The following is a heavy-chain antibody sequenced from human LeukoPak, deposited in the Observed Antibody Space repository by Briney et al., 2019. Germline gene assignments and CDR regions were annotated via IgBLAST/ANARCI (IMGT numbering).Heavy chain of an antibody. Sequence: ASVKVSCKASGYTFANFGVTWVRQAPGQGLEWVGWINIDNGDTYYVESLQGRVTMTADTSTSTAHMELRSLRSDDTAVYYCARRGVQQWSTIDYWGQGTLVTVSS. D-gene: IGHD2-8*01. CDR1: GYTFANFG. CDR3: ARRGVQQWSTIDY. CDR2: INIDNGDT. V-gene: IGHV1-18*01. J-gene: IGHJ4*02.